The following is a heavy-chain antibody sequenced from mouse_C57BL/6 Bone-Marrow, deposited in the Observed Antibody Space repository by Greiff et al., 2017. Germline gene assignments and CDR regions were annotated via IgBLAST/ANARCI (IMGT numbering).Heavy chain of an antibody. CDR1: GYTFTSYG. CDR3: ARGQLTGTRWFAY. J-gene: IGHJ3*01. D-gene: IGHD4-1*01. V-gene: IGHV1-81*01. CDR2: IYPRSGNT. Sequence: QVQLQQSGAELVKPGASVKLSCKASGYTFTSYGISWVKQRTGQGLEWIGEIYPRSGNTYYNEKFKGKATLTADKSSSTAYMELRSLTSEDSAVYFCARGQLTGTRWFAYWGQGTLVTVSA.